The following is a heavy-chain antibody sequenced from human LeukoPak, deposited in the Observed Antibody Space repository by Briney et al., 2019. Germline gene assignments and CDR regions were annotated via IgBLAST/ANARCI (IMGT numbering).Heavy chain of an antibody. Sequence: ASETLSLTCTVSGGSISSYYWSWIRQPPGKGLEWIANIYHSGNTYYNPSLKSRVTISVDTSRNQFSLKLSSVTAADTAVYYCARTTEAHSWRTRYYDYYMDVWGKGPRSPSL. V-gene: IGHV4-59*01. D-gene: IGHD6-13*01. CDR1: GGSISSYY. CDR2: IYHSGNT. J-gene: IGHJ6*03. CDR3: ARTTEAHSWRTRYYDYYMDV.